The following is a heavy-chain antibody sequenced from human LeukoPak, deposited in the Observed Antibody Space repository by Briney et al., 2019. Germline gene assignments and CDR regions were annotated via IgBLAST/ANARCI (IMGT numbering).Heavy chain of an antibody. Sequence: SETLSLTCTVSGGSISSYYWSWIRQPAGKGLEWIGRIYTSGSTNYNPSLKSRVTMSVDTSKNQFSLKLSSVTAADTAVYYCAGDNYPAVAGEYYFDYWGQGTLVTVSS. V-gene: IGHV4-4*07. J-gene: IGHJ4*02. CDR1: GGSISSYY. CDR2: IYTSGST. CDR3: AGDNYPAVAGEYYFDY. D-gene: IGHD6-19*01.